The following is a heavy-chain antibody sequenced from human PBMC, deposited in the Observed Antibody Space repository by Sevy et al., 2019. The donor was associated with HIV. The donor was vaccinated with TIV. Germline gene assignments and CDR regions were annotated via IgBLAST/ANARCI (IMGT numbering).Heavy chain of an antibody. D-gene: IGHD1-26*01. V-gene: IGHV3-7*01. CDR2: IKEDGSAK. CDR1: RFTFKTYW. CDR3: ARDSPGYGGYGY. Sequence: GGSLRLSCAASRFTFKTYWMSWVRQAPGKGLEWVGNIKEDGSAKYYADSVRGRFTISRDNAKNSLYLQMSSLRVEDTAVYYCARDSPGYGGYGYWGQGTLVTVSS. J-gene: IGHJ4*01.